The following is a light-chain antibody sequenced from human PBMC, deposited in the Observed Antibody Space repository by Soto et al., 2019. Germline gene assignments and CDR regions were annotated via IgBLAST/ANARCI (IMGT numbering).Light chain of an antibody. CDR1: KLGNKY. V-gene: IGLV3-1*01. J-gene: IGLJ1*01. CDR3: QAWDSSTAYYV. CDR2: QDT. Sequence: SYELTQPPSVSVSPGQTASITCSGDKLGNKYVCWYQQKPGQSPVLVIYQDTKRPSGIPERFSASNSGNTATLTISGTQAMDEADYYCQAWDSSTAYYVFGTVTQLTVL.